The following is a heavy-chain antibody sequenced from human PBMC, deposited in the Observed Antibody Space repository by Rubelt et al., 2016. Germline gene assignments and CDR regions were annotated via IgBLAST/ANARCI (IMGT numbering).Heavy chain of an antibody. D-gene: IGHD3-3*01. CDR2: IYYSGST. J-gene: IGHJ4*02. Sequence: QVQLQESGPGLVKPSETLSLTCTVSGGSISSSSYYWGWIRQPPGKGLEWIGSIYYSGSTYYNPSLKSRVPISVDTSKNQFSLKLSSVTAADTAVYYCARGRFLEWLPPDYWGQGTLVTVSS. V-gene: IGHV4-39*01. CDR3: ARGRFLEWLPPDY. CDR1: GGSISSSSYY.